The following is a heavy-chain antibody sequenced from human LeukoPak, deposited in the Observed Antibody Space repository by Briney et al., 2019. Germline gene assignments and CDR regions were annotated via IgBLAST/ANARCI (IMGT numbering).Heavy chain of an antibody. D-gene: IGHD6-19*01. V-gene: IGHV3-21*01. J-gene: IGHJ4*02. CDR3: ARVTSDSSGDYFDY. Sequence: PGGSLRLSCAASGSTFSSYSMNWVRQAPGKGLEWVSSISSSSSYIYYADSVKGRFTISRDNAKNSLYLQMNSLRAEDTAVYYCARVTSDSSGDYFDYWGQGTLVTVSS. CDR1: GSTFSSYS. CDR2: ISSSSSYI.